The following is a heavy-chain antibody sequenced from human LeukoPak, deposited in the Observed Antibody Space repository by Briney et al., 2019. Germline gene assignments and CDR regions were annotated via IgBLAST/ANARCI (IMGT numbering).Heavy chain of an antibody. Sequence: GGSLRLSCAASGFTFSDYCMSWIRQAPGKGLEWVSYISSSGSTIYYADSVKGRFTISRDNAKNSLYLQVNSLRADDTAVYYCARGKDGYKRGYPLGFDYWGQGTLVTVSS. D-gene: IGHD5-24*01. J-gene: IGHJ4*02. CDR3: ARGKDGYKRGYPLGFDY. CDR1: GFTFSDYC. CDR2: ISSSGSTI. V-gene: IGHV3-11*01.